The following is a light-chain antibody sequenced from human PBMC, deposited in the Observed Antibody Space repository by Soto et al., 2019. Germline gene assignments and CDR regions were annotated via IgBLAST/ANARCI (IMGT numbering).Light chain of an antibody. V-gene: IGKV1-5*01. CDR3: QKYNSFWT. CDR1: QTISNW. CDR2: DAS. Sequence: DIQMTQSPSTLSASVGDRVTISCRASQTISNWLAWYQQKPGKAPKLLIYDASSLESGVPERFSGSGSGTEFTLTISSLQPEDFATYYCQKYNSFWTFGQGTKVEIK. J-gene: IGKJ1*01.